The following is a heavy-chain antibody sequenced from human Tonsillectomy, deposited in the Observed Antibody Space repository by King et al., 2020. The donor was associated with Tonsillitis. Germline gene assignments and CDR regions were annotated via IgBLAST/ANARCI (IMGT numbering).Heavy chain of an antibody. V-gene: IGHV4-59*01. Sequence: VQLQESGPGLVMPSETLSLTCTVSGGSISSYYWTWIRPPPGKGLEWIGYIYYSGSTNYNPSLKSRVTISVDTSKNQFSLKLSSVTAADTAVYYCAREYYDFVTGSRYYFDYWGQGTLVTVSS. CDR1: GGSISSYY. J-gene: IGHJ4*02. CDR2: IYYSGST. D-gene: IGHD3-9*01. CDR3: AREYYDFVTGSRYYFDY.